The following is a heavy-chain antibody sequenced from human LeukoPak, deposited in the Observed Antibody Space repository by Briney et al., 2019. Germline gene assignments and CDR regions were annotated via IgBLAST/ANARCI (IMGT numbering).Heavy chain of an antibody. D-gene: IGHD3-3*01. CDR3: ARVNWSGYYFDY. CDR2: IYYSGST. J-gene: IGHJ4*02. V-gene: IGHV4-39*07. Sequence: SETLSLTCTVSGGSISSSSYYWGWIRQPPGKGLEWIGTIYYSGSTYYNPSLKSRVTISVDTSKNQFSLKLSSVTAADTAVYYCARVNWSGYYFDYWGQGTLVTVSS. CDR1: GGSISSSSYY.